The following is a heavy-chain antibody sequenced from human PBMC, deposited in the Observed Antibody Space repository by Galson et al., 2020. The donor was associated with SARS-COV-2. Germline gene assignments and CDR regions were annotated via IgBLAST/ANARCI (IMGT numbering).Heavy chain of an antibody. D-gene: IGHD2-2*01. J-gene: IGHJ4*02. CDR3: AKRITAAALFEH. V-gene: IGHV3-23*01. CDR1: GFTFSSLP. CDR2: ITAGGGST. Sequence: GGSLRLSCAASGFTFSSLPMTWVRQAPGKGLEAPGKGLELVASITAGGGSTYYADSVKGRFTISRDNSKNTLYLEMSSLRVEDTAVYYCAKRITAAALFEHWGQGTLVTVSS.